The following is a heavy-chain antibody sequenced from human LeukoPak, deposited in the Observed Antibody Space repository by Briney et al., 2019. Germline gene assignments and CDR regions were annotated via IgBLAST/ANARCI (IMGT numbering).Heavy chain of an antibody. J-gene: IGHJ6*03. CDR2: IYTSGST. Sequence: PSETLSLTCTVSGGSISSYYWSWIRQPAGKGLEWIGRIYTSGSTNYNPSLKSRVTMSVDTSKNQFSLKLSSVTAADTAVHYCAREMKVLLWFGDRGGPRYMDVWGKGTTVTVSS. D-gene: IGHD3-10*01. V-gene: IGHV4-4*07. CDR3: AREMKVLLWFGDRGGPRYMDV. CDR1: GGSISSYY.